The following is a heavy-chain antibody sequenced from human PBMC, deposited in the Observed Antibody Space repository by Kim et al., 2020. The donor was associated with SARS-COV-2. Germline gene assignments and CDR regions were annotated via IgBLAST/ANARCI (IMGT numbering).Heavy chain of an antibody. Sequence: SVKGRFTISRDNSKNTLYLQMNSLRAEDTAVYYCAKDKQLAPYYYYGMDVWGQGTTVTVSS. V-gene: IGHV3-30*02. J-gene: IGHJ6*02. D-gene: IGHD1-1*01. CDR3: AKDKQLAPYYYYGMDV.